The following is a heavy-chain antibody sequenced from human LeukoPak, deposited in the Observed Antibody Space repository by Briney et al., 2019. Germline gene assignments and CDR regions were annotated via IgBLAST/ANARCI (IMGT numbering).Heavy chain of an antibody. CDR2: IDPSDSYT. Sequence: GESLKISCKGSGYSFTSYWISWVRQMPGKGLEWMGRIDPSDSYTNYSPSFQGHVTISAAESISTAYLQWSSLKASDTAMYYCARLGGDMFHAWTPPGFDYWGQGTLVTVSS. CDR1: GYSFTSYW. V-gene: IGHV5-10-1*01. CDR3: ARLGGDMFHAWTPPGFDY. D-gene: IGHD3-10*01. J-gene: IGHJ4*02.